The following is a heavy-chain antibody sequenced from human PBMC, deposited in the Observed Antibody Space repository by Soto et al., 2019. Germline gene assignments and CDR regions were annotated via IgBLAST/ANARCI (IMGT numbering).Heavy chain of an antibody. V-gene: IGHV3-48*01. CDR3: ARDLIDP. CDR1: GFTFSSYS. Sequence: PGGSLRLCYAASGFTFSSYSMNWVRQAPGKGLEWVSYISSSSSTIYYADSVKGRFTISRDNAKNSLYLQMNSLRAEDTAVYCCARDLIDPWGQGTLVTVSS. CDR2: ISSSSSTI. J-gene: IGHJ5*02.